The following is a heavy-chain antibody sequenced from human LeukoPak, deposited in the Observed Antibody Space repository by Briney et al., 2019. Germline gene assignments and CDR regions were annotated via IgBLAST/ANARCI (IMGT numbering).Heavy chain of an antibody. Sequence: GSLRLSCAASGFTFSSYSMNWVRQAPGKGLEWVSSISSSSSYIYYADSVKGRFTISRDNAKNSLYLQMNSLRAEDTAVYYCARDPGYCSGGSCQYYYYYYMDVWGKGTTVTVSS. CDR1: GFTFSSYS. V-gene: IGHV3-21*01. J-gene: IGHJ6*03. CDR2: ISSSSSYI. D-gene: IGHD2-15*01. CDR3: ARDPGYCSGGSCQYYYYYYMDV.